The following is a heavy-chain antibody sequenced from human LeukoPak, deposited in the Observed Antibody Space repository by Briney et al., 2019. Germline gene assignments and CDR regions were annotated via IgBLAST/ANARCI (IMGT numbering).Heavy chain of an antibody. D-gene: IGHD6-13*01. CDR3: ASSSSSWFDYYYYYGMDV. V-gene: IGHV4-31*03. CDR1: GDSISSGGYY. Sequence: SSETLSLTCTVSGDSISSGGYYWSWIRQHPGKGLEWIGYIYYSGTTYYNPSLKSRVTISVDTSKNQFSLKLSSVTAADTAVYYCASSSSSWFDYYYYYGMDVWGQGTTVTVSS. J-gene: IGHJ6*02. CDR2: IYYSGTT.